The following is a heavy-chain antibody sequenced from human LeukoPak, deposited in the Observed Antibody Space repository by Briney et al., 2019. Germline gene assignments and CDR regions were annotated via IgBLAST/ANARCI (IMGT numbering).Heavy chain of an antibody. CDR3: TTYRSGHY. D-gene: IGHD6-19*01. J-gene: IGHJ4*02. Sequence: GGSLRLSCAASGFTFSGSDIHWVRQASGKGLEWVGRITTKPDNYATAYAASVKGRFTISRDDSESTAYLQMNSLKTEDTSVYYCTTYRSGHYWGQGTLVTVSS. V-gene: IGHV3-73*01. CDR1: GFTFSGSD. CDR2: ITTKPDNYAT.